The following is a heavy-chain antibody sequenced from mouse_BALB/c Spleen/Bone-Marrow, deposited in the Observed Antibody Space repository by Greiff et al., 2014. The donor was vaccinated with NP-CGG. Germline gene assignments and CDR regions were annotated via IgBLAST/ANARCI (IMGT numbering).Heavy chain of an antibody. CDR3: AREGDSYAMDY. CDR2: IYPGNVNT. Sequence: VKLQESGPELVKPGASVRISCKASGYTFTSYYIHWVKQRPGQGLEWIGWIYPGNVNTKYNERFKGKATLTADKSSSTAYMQLSSLTSEDSAFYFCAREGDSYAMDYWGQGTSVTVSS. CDR1: GYTFTSYY. J-gene: IGHJ4*01. D-gene: IGHD3-3*01. V-gene: IGHV1S56*01.